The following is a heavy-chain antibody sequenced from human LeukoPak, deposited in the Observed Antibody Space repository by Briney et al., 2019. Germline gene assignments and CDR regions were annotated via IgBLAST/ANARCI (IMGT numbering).Heavy chain of an antibody. D-gene: IGHD3-22*01. V-gene: IGHV3-33*01. J-gene: IGHJ5*02. CDR2: IWSHGNDK. CDR1: GFTFSYYG. Sequence: PGGSLRLSCAASGFTFSYYGMHWVRQAPGKGLEWVAVIWSHGNDKYYADSVKGRFTISRDISKNTLYLQMNSLRAGDTAVYYCARDIDTSGHYSWFDPWGQGTLVTVSS. CDR3: ARDIDTSGHYSWFDP.